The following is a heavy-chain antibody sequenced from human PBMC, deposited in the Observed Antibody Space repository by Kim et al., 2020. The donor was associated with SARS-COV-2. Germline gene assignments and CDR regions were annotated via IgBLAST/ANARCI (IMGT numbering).Heavy chain of an antibody. CDR3: ASDAASRLRGITDSYF. CDR1: GFTFSSCA. V-gene: IGHV3-30-3*01. Sequence: GGSLRLSCAASGFTFSSCAMHWVRQAPGKGLEWVAVISYDGSNKNYADSVKGRFTISRDNSKNTLYLQMNSLRAEDTAVYYCASDAASRLRGITDSYF. D-gene: IGHD3-10*01. J-gene: IGHJ4*01. CDR2: ISYDGSNK.